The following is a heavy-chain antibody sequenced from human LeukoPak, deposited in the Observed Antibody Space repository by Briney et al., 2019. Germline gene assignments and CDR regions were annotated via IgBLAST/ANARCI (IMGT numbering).Heavy chain of an antibody. D-gene: IGHD2-8*01. V-gene: IGHV4-31*03. Sequence: SETLSLTCTVSGGSISSGDFYWSWVRQHPGKGLEWIGYIYYSGTSYYNPSLKSRVTMSVDTTKNPFSLKLDSVTAADAAVYYCARFSNAHGVKFDYWGQGTLVTVSS. J-gene: IGHJ4*02. CDR2: IYYSGTS. CDR3: ARFSNAHGVKFDY. CDR1: GGSISSGDFY.